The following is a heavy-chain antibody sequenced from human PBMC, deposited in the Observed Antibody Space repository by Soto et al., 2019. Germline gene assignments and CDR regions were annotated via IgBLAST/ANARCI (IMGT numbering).Heavy chain of an antibody. V-gene: IGHV1-2*04. CDR2: INPNSGGA. CDR1: GYTFTGYY. J-gene: IGHJ4*02. D-gene: IGHD6-13*01. Sequence: ASVKVSCKASGYTFTGYYMHWVRQAPGQGLEWMGWINPNSGGANYAQKFQGWVTMTRDTSISTAYMELSRLRSDDTAVYYCARGPTGAAASTFDYWGQGNLVTVSS. CDR3: ARGPTGAAASTFDY.